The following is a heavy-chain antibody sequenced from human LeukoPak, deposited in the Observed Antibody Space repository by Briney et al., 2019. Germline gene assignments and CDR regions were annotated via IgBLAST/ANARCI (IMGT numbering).Heavy chain of an antibody. CDR2: INHSGST. J-gene: IGHJ4*02. Sequence: SETLSLTCAVYGGSFSGYYWSWIRQPPGKGLEWIGEINHSGSTNYNPSLKSRVTISVDTSKNQFSLKLSSVTAADTAVYYCARQVHYYDSSGYVDYWGQGTLVTVSP. CDR3: ARQVHYYDSSGYVDY. CDR1: GGSFSGYY. D-gene: IGHD3-22*01. V-gene: IGHV4-34*01.